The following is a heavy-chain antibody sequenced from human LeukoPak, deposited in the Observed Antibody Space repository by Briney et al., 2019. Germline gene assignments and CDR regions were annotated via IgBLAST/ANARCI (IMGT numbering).Heavy chain of an antibody. J-gene: IGHJ6*03. CDR2: INPDSGGT. V-gene: IGHV1-2*02. D-gene: IGHD3-10*01. CDR3: ARTFYYGSGRARYMDV. Sequence: ASVKVSCKASGYTFTGYHMHWVRQAPGQGLEWMGWINPDSGGTDYAQKFQGRVTMTRDTSISTAYMELSRLRSDDTAMYYCARTFYYGSGRARYMDVWGKGTTVTVSS. CDR1: GYTFTGYH.